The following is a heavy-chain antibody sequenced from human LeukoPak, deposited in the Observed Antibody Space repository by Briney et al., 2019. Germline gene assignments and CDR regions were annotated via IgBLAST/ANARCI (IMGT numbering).Heavy chain of an antibody. CDR2: IYYSGST. CDR3: AKDTSAGCSNSWSDY. D-gene: IGHD6-13*01. J-gene: IGHJ4*02. CDR1: GGSISSYY. Sequence: SETLSLTCTVSGGSISSYYWSWIRQPPGKGLEWGGYIYYSGSTNYNPSLKSRVTISVDTSKNQFSLKLSSVTAADTALYYCAKDTSAGCSNSWSDYWGQGTLVTVSS. V-gene: IGHV4-59*01.